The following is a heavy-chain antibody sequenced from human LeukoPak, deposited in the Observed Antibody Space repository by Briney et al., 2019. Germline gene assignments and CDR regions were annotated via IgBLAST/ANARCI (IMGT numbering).Heavy chain of an antibody. CDR2: INPSGGST. CDR1: GYTFTSYY. Sequence: ASVKVSCKASGYTFTSYYMHWVRQAPGQGLEWMGIINPSGGSTSYAQKLQGRVTMTTDTSTSTAYMELRSLRSDDTAVYYCARLWFGEPIKIDPWGQGTLVTVSS. V-gene: IGHV1-46*01. CDR3: ARLWFGEPIKIDP. D-gene: IGHD3-10*01. J-gene: IGHJ5*02.